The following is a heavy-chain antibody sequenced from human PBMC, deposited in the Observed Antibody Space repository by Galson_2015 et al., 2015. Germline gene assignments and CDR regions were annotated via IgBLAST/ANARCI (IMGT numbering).Heavy chain of an antibody. CDR3: ARVGDYVWGSYRY. J-gene: IGHJ4*02. CDR2: INAGNGNT. D-gene: IGHD3-16*02. Sequence: SVKVSCKASGYTFTSYAMHWVRQAPGQRLEWMGWINAGNGNTKYSQKFQGRVTITRDTSASTAYMELSSLRSEDTAVYYCARVGDYVWGSYRYWGQGTLVTVSS. CDR1: GYTFTSYA. V-gene: IGHV1-3*01.